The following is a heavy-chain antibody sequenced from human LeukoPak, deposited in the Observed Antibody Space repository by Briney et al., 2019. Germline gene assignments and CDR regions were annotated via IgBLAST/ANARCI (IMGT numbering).Heavy chain of an antibody. J-gene: IGHJ3*02. D-gene: IGHD2-2*02. V-gene: IGHV4-59*01. CDR2: IYYSGST. CDR1: GGSIISYY. Sequence: KPSETLSLTCTVSGGSIISYYWSWIRQPPGKGLEWIGFIYYSGSTNYNPSLKSRAIMSVDTSKNQFSLKLSSVTAVYTAVYYCARRRKSSYSDAFDIWGQGTMVTVSS. CDR3: ARRRKSSYSDAFDI.